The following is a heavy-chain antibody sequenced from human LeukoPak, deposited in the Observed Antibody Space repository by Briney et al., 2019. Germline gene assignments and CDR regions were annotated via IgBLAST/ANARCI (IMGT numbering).Heavy chain of an antibody. V-gene: IGHV3-7*01. CDR1: GFTFSNYW. CDR3: ARSQYYYDSSGYYHFDY. CDR2: IRQDGSEK. D-gene: IGHD3-22*01. J-gene: IGHJ4*02. Sequence: PGGSLRLSCAAYGFTFSNYWMSWVRQAPGKGLEWVANIRQDGSEKYYVDSVKGRFTISRDNAKNSLYLQMNSLRAEDTAVYYCARSQYYYDSSGYYHFDYWGQGTLVTVSS.